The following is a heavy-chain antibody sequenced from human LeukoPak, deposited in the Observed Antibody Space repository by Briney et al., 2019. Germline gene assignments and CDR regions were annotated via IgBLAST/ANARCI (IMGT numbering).Heavy chain of an antibody. CDR1: GFTFSSYG. D-gene: IGHD3-3*01. CDR3: ARGGPPYDFWSGPRFDY. Sequence: PGGSLRLSCAASGFTFSSYGMHWVRQAPGKGLEWVSYISSSSSTIYYADSVKGRFTISRDNAKNSLYLQMNSLRAEDTAVYYCARGGPPYDFWSGPRFDYWGQGTLVTVSS. CDR2: ISSSSSTI. J-gene: IGHJ4*02. V-gene: IGHV3-48*01.